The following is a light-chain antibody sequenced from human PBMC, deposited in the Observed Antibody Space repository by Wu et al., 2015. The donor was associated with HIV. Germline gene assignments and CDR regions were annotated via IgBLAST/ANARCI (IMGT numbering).Light chain of an antibody. CDR3: QQLNSYPLT. J-gene: IGKJ4*01. V-gene: IGKV1-9*01. CDR2: AAS. CDR1: QVISSY. Sequence: DIQLTQSPSFLSASVGDRVTITCRASQVISSYLAWYQKNPGKAPKLLIYAASTLQGGVPSRFSGSGSGTEFTLTISSLQPEDFATFYCQQLNSYPLTFGGGTKVEIK.